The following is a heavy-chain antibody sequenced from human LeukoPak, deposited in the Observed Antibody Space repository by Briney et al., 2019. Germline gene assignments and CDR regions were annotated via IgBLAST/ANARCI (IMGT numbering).Heavy chain of an antibody. V-gene: IGHV4-59*11. Sequence: SETLSLTCIVSGGSIGSHYWSWIRQPPGKPLEWIGYMYYSGLTNSNPSLKSRVTLSIDKSRNQFSLNLRSLTAADTAVYYCARGPSEQFLGYYMDVWGKGTRSSSP. CDR1: GGSIGSHY. D-gene: IGHD7-27*01. CDR2: MYYSGLT. J-gene: IGHJ6*03. CDR3: ARGPSEQFLGYYMDV.